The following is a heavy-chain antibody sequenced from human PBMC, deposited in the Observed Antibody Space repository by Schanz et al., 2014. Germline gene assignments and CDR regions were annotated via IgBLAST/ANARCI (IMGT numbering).Heavy chain of an antibody. CDR1: GGSISSYY. CDR3: ARDPDWASRYFDL. CDR2: IYTSGST. Sequence: QLQLQESGPGLVKPSETLSLTCTVSGGSISSYYWSWIRQPAGKGLEWIGRIYTSGSTNYNPSLRIKITMSVDTSKTEFSLRLSSVTAADTAVYYCARDPDWASRYFDLWGRRPLVTVSS. V-gene: IGHV4-4*07. J-gene: IGHJ2*01. D-gene: IGHD3-9*01.